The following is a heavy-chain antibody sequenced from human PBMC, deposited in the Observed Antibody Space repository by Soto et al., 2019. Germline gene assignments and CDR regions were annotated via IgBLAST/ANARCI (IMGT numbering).Heavy chain of an antibody. Sequence: GESLKISCNGSGYSFTSYLIIWVRQMPGKGRDGMGRIDPIDSYTNYSPSFQGHGTISADKSISTPYLQWSSRKASDTAMYYWARASLTHYHRGYYGMDVWGQGTRVTVSS. D-gene: IGHD3-9*01. J-gene: IGHJ6*02. CDR1: GYSFTSYL. CDR3: ARASLTHYHRGYYGMDV. V-gene: IGHV5-10-1*01. CDR2: IDPIDSYT.